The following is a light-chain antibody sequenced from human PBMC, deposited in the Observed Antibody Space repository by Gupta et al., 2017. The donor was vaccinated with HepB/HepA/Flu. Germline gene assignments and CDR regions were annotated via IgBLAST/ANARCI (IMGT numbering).Light chain of an antibody. J-gene: IGKJ5*01. V-gene: IGKV3-20*01. Sequence: EIVLTPSPGTLSLSPGERATLSCRASQSVSSSYLAWYQQKPGQAPRLLIYDASSRATGIPDRFSGSGSGTDFTLTISRLEPEDFAVYYCQQYVSSPVTFGQGTRLEIE. CDR1: QSVSSSY. CDR2: DAS. CDR3: QQYVSSPVT.